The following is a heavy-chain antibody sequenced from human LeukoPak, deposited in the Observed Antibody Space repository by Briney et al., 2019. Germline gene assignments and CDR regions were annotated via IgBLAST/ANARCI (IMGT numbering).Heavy chain of an antibody. CDR1: GYTFTNYY. J-gene: IGHJ5*02. CDR2: IDHNTGGT. Sequence: ASVKVSCKTSGYTFTNYYIHWVRQAPGQGLEWMGRIDHNTGGTKSAKNFQGRVTMTRDTSISTAYMELRSLRSDDTAVYYCARDGPFNSSSSWPLGWFDPWGQGTLVTVSS. V-gene: IGHV1-2*06. D-gene: IGHD6-13*01. CDR3: ARDGPFNSSSSWPLGWFDP.